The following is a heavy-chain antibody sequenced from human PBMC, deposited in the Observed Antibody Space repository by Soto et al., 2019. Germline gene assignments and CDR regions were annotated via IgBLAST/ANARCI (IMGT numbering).Heavy chain of an antibody. CDR2: LYNGGTT. CDR3: ARGPSGDKVDY. CDR1: GGSISNVDYY. Sequence: QVQLQESGPGLVKPSQTLSLTCTVSGGSISNVDYYWSWIRQSPDKGLEWIGHLYNGGTTWYNPSLTSLITISVHTSKTQFSLKLTSVTAADTAVYYCARGPSGDKVDYWSQGTLVTVSS. V-gene: IGHV4-30-4*01. J-gene: IGHJ4*02. D-gene: IGHD7-27*01.